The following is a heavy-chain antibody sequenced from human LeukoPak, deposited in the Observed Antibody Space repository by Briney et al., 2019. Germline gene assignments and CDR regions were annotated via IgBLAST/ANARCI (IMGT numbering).Heavy chain of an antibody. CDR2: IIPIFGTA. D-gene: IGHD2-2*01. CDR3: ARENCSSTSCYSALDY. CDR1: GCTFSSYA. J-gene: IGHJ4*02. V-gene: IGHV1-69*05. Sequence: SVKVSCKASGCTFSSYAISWVRQAPGQGLEWMGGIIPIFGTANYAQKFQGRVTITTDESTSTAYIELSSLRSEDTAVYYCARENCSSTSCYSALDYWGQGTLVTVSS.